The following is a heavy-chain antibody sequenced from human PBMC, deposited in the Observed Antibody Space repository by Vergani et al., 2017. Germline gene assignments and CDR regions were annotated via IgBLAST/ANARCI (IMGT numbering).Heavy chain of an antibody. CDR3: AHGNSGYDLAFDY. CDR2: IDWDDDK. V-gene: IGHV2-70*01. D-gene: IGHD5-12*01. J-gene: IGHJ4*02. Sequence: QVTLRESGPALVKPTQTLTLTCKFSGFSLSSSGMCVSWIRQPPGKALEWLALIDWDDDKYYTTSLKTRLTISKDTSKNQVVLTMTNMDPVDTATYYCAHGNSGYDLAFDYWGQGTLVTVSS. CDR1: GFSLSSSGMC.